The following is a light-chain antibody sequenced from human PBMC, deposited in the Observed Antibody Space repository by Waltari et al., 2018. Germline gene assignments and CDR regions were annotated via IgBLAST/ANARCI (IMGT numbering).Light chain of an antibody. V-gene: IGKV3-20*01. CDR3: QKYGTRPAT. CDR2: DAS. Sequence: EIVLTQSPASLSLSPGDRATLSCRPSQSVGRTLAWYQQRPGQAPRLLIYDASSRATGIPDRFSGSGSGTDFSLTISRLEPEDFAVYYCQKYGTRPATFGQGTKVEVK. CDR1: QSVGRT. J-gene: IGKJ1*01.